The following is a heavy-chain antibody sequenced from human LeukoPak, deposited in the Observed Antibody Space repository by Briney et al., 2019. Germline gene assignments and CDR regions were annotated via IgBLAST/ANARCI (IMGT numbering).Heavy chain of an antibody. CDR1: GGSISRYY. Sequence: SEALSLTCTVSGGSISRYYWSWIRQPPGKGLEWIGYISYSGSTNYNPSLKSRVTISVDTSKNQFSLKLNSVTATDTAVYYCARHSGSYYDNYDYWGQGTLVTVSS. V-gene: IGHV4-59*08. CDR2: ISYSGST. J-gene: IGHJ4*02. D-gene: IGHD1-26*01. CDR3: ARHSGSYYDNYDY.